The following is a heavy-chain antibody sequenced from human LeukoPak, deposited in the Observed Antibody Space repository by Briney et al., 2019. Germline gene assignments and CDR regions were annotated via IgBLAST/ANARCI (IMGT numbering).Heavy chain of an antibody. D-gene: IGHD1-26*01. CDR3: TRHLWDGVPGWFDP. CDR2: IRSKANSYAT. J-gene: IGHJ5*02. V-gene: IGHV3-73*01. CDR1: GFTFSGSA. Sequence: GGSLRLSCAASGFTFSGSAMHWVRQASGKGLEWVGRIRSKANSYATAYAASVKGRFTISRDDSKNTAYLQMNSLKTEDTAVYYCTRHLWDGVPGWFDPWGQGTLVTVSS.